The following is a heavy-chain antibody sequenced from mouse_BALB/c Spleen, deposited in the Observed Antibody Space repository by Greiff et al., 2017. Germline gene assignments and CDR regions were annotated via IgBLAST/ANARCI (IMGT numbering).Heavy chain of an antibody. J-gene: IGHJ4*01. D-gene: IGHD3-2*02. Sequence: EVKLVESGGGLVQPGGSRKLSCAASGFTFSSFGMHWVRQAPEKGLEWVAYISSGSSTIYYADTVKGRFTISRDNPKNTLFLQMTSLRSEDTAMYYCARSDVPQALDDWGEGTSVTVSS. CDR3: ARSDVPQALDD. CDR1: GFTFSSFG. V-gene: IGHV5-17*02. CDR2: ISSGSSTI.